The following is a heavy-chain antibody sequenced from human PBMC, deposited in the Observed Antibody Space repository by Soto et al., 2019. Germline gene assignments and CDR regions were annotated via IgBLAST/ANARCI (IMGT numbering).Heavy chain of an antibody. CDR1: GESISSSSYY. V-gene: IGHV4-39*01. D-gene: IGHD2-21*02. CDR2: IYYSGRT. Sequence: DTLSLICIVSGESISSSSYYWGWIRQPPGKGLEWIGSIYYSGRTYYNPSFKSRVTISIDTSKNQFSLKLSSVTATDTAVYYCARQRTTVVTQAYFDHWGQGALVTVSS. CDR3: ARQRTTVVTQAYFDH. J-gene: IGHJ4*02.